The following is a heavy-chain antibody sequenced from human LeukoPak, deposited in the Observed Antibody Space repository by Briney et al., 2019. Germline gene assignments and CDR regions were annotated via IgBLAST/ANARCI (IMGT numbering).Heavy chain of an antibody. CDR1: GGSISSSSYY. D-gene: IGHD2-15*01. V-gene: IGHV4-39*01. J-gene: IGHJ5*02. CDR2: IYYSGST. Sequence: SETLSLTCTVSGGSISSSSYYRGWIRQPPGKGLEWIGSIYYSGSTYYNPSLKSRVTISVDTSKNQFSLKLSSVTAADTAVYYCARQVVVAAGDWFDPWGQGTLVTVSS. CDR3: ARQVVVAAGDWFDP.